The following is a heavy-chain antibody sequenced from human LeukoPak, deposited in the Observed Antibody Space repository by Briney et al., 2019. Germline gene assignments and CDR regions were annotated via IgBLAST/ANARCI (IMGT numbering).Heavy chain of an antibody. CDR2: VSHSGSA. D-gene: IGHD2-15*01. V-gene: IGHV4-59*01. CDR3: ARNPVAVAENFYFGMDF. CDR1: GGSFSSYY. J-gene: IGHJ6*02. Sequence: SETLSLTCAVYGGSFSSYYWSWLRQPPGKGLEWIGYVSHSGSAEYNPSLESRVTISMDTSRNQFSLKVSSVTAADAARYYCARNPVAVAENFYFGMDFWGQGTTVAVS.